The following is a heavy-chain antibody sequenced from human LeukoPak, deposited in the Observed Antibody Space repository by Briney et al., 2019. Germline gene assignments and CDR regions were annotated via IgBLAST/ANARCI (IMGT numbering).Heavy chain of an antibody. CDR3: ARSEIYCNNGFCYREPCDY. D-gene: IGHD2-8*01. CDR2: INPYSGGT. CDR1: GYVFTDYY. V-gene: IGHV1-2*02. J-gene: IGHJ4*02. Sequence: ASVKVSCEASGYVFTDYYIHWVRQTPGQGLEWMGWINPYSGGTNYAQKFRGRVTMTRDTSISTAYVDLSRLTSDDTAVYYCARSEIYCNNGFCYREPCDYWGQGTLVTVSS.